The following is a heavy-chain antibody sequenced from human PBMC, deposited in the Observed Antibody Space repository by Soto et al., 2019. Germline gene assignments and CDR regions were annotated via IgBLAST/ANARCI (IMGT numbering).Heavy chain of an antibody. J-gene: IGHJ3*02. CDR1: GFTFSSYA. V-gene: IGHV3-30-3*01. Sequence: QVQLVESGGGVVQPGRSLRLSCAASGFTFSSYAMHWVRQAPGKGLEWVAVISYDGSNKYYADSVKGRFTISRDNSKNTLYLQRDSLRAEDTAVYYCARGRIHGPNAVLWLGELLGHDAFDIWGQGTMVTVSS. D-gene: IGHD3-10*01. CDR3: ARGRIHGPNAVLWLGELLGHDAFDI. CDR2: ISYDGSNK.